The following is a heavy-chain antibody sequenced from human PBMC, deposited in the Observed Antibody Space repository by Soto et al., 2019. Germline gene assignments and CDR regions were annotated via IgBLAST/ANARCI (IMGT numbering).Heavy chain of an antibody. CDR3: AKDQDILTHTPDY. CDR2: ISGSGGST. CDR1: GFTFSSYA. D-gene: IGHD3-9*01. V-gene: IGHV3-23*01. Sequence: EVQLLESGGGLVQPGGSLRLSCAASGFTFSSYAMSWVRQAPGKGLEWVSAISGSGGSTYYADSVKGRFTISRDNSKNTLYLQMNSLSAEDTAVYYCAKDQDILTHTPDYWGQGTLVTVSS. J-gene: IGHJ4*02.